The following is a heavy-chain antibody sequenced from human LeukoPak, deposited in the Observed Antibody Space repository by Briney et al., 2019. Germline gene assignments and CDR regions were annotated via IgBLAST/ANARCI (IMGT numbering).Heavy chain of an antibody. CDR3: ARGPLTGRWPDMGFDY. D-gene: IGHD5-24*01. CDR2: ISYDGSNK. V-gene: IGHV3-30-3*01. CDR1: GFTFSSYA. J-gene: IGHJ4*02. Sequence: GGSLRLSCAASGFTFSSYAMHWVRQAPGKGLEWVAVISYDGSNKYYADSVKVRFTISRDNSKNTLYLQMNSLRAEDTAVYYCARGPLTGRWPDMGFDYWGQGTLVTVSS.